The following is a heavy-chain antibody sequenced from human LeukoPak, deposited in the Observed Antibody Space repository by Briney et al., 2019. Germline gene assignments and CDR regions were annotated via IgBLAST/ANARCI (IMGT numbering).Heavy chain of an antibody. CDR1: GYSLTSYW. CDR3: ASLNSGSYYGLGFFDL. J-gene: IGHJ2*01. D-gene: IGHD1-26*01. V-gene: IGHV5-10-1*01. Sequence: GESLKISCKGSGYSLTSYWISWVRQMPGKGLEWMGRIDPSDSYTNYSPSFQGHVTISADKSISTTYLQWNSLEASDTAMYYCASLNSGSYYGLGFFDLWGRGTLVTVSS. CDR2: IDPSDSYT.